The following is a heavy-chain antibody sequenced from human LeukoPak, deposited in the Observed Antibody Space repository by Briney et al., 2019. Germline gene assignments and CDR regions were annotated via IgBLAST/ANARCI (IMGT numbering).Heavy chain of an antibody. CDR3: ARVPIGRFLRFDY. CDR1: GGSFSGYY. Sequence: SETLSLTCAVYGGSFSGYYWSWIRQPPGKGLEWIGEINHSGSTNYNPSLKSRVTISVDTSKNQFSLKLSSVTAADTAVYYYARVPIGRFLRFDYWGQGTLVTVSS. V-gene: IGHV4-34*01. D-gene: IGHD3-3*01. CDR2: INHSGST. J-gene: IGHJ4*02.